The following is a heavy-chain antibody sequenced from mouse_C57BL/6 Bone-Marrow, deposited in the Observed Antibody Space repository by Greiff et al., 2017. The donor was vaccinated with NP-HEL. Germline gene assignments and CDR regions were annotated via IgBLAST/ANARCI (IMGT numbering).Heavy chain of an antibody. J-gene: IGHJ3*01. CDR3: APYDYVAY. D-gene: IGHD2-4*01. CDR2: IYPGDGDP. CDR1: GYAFSSSW. V-gene: IGHV1-82*01. Sequence: VQLQQSGPELVKPGASVKISCKASGYAFSSSWMNWVKQRPGKGLEWIGRIYPGDGDPNYNGKLKGKATLTADKSSSTAYMQLRSLTSEDSAVYFCAPYDYVAYWGQGTLVTVSA.